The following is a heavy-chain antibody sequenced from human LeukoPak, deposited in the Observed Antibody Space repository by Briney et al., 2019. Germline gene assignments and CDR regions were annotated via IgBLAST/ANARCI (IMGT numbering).Heavy chain of an antibody. CDR2: INHSGST. J-gene: IGHJ3*02. Sequence: SETLSLTCAVCGGSFSGYYWSWLRQPPGKGLEWIGEINHSGSTNYNPSLKSRVTISVDTSKNQFSLKLSSVTAADTAVYYCARDPLISSGYYSITKPFVFDIWGQGTMVTVSS. D-gene: IGHD3-22*01. V-gene: IGHV4-34*01. CDR1: GGSFSGYY. CDR3: ARDPLISSGYYSITKPFVFDI.